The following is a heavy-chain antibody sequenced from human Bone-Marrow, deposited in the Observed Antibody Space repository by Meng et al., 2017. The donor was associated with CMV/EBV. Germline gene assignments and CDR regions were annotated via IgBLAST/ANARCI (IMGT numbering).Heavy chain of an antibody. Sequence: SVKVSCKASGGTFSRNSVSWVRQAPGQGLECMGRIIPILGIANSAQKFQGRVTIAADKSTSTAYMELRRLRSDDTGVYYCARPCDSSAYSNYYFDYWGQGTLVTVSS. CDR1: GGTFSRNS. CDR3: ARPCDSSAYSNYYFDY. J-gene: IGHJ4*02. V-gene: IGHV1-69*02. CDR2: IIPILGIA. D-gene: IGHD3-22*01.